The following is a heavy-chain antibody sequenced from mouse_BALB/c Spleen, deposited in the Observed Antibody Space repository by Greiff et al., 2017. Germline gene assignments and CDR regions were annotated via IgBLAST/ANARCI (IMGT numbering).Heavy chain of an antibody. V-gene: IGHV6-6*02. D-gene: IGHD1-2*01. CDR2: IRLKSNNYAT. CDR3: TRGGYRYYFDY. CDR1: GFTFSNYW. J-gene: IGHJ2*01. Sequence: EVQRVESGGGLVQPGGSMKLSCVASGFTFSNYWMNWVRQSPEKGLEWVAEIRLKSNNYATHYAESVKGRFTISRDDSKSSVYLQMNNLRAEDTGIYYCTRGGYRYYFDYWGQGTTLTVSS.